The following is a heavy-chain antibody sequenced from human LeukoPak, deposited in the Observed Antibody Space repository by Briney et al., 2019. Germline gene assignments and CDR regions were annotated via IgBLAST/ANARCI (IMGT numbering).Heavy chain of an antibody. V-gene: IGHV3-48*04. D-gene: IGHD7-27*01. CDR3: AKKTESTGEAFDY. J-gene: IGHJ4*02. CDR2: ISQSSSII. CDR1: GFTFSTYS. Sequence: GGSLRLSCEASGFTFSTYSMNWVRQAPGKGLEWISYISQSSSIIFYADSVRGRFTISRDNAENSLYLQMNSLRAEDTAVYYCAKKTESTGEAFDYWGQGTQVTVSS.